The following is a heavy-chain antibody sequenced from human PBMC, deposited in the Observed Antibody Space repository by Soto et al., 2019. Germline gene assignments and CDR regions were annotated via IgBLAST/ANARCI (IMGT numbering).Heavy chain of an antibody. D-gene: IGHD3-10*01. CDR2: INAGNGNT. CDR3: ARNYHGLGV. Sequence: ASVKVSCKASGYTFTMYEIYWVRQAPGRKLEWMGWINAGNGNTKYSEKFQGRVTITRDTSASTAYMEVSGLTSEDTAVYYCARNYHGLGVWGKGTTVTVSS. J-gene: IGHJ6*04. CDR1: GYTFTMYE. V-gene: IGHV1-3*01.